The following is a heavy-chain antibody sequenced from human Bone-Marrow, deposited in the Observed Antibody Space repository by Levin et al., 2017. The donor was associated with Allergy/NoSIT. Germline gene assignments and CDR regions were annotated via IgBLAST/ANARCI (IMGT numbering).Heavy chain of an antibody. CDR1: GFPFRNAW. J-gene: IGHJ6*02. CDR3: TTDILTIFGASYYYYYYGMDV. V-gene: IGHV3-15*01. Sequence: LSLTCAASGFPFRNAWMSWVRQAPGKGLEWVGRIKSKTDGGTTDYAAPVKGRFTISRDDSKNTLYLQMNSLKTEDTAVYYCTTDILTIFGASYYYYYYGMDVWGQGTTVTVSS. CDR2: IKSKTDGGTT. D-gene: IGHD3-3*01.